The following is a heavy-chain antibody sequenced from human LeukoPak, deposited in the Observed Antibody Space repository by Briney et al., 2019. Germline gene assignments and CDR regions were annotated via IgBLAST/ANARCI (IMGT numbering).Heavy chain of an antibody. CDR1: GGSISGYY. Sequence: SETLTPTCSVSGGSISGYYWSWIRQPPGKGLGWIGYIYNSGSSNYNPSLMSRVTIAVETSKNQFSLKLTSVTAADTAVYYCARDRVRYDSSGYYSKAFDYWGQGNLVTVSS. V-gene: IGHV4-4*08. D-gene: IGHD3-22*01. CDR2: IYNSGSS. J-gene: IGHJ4*02. CDR3: ARDRVRYDSSGYYSKAFDY.